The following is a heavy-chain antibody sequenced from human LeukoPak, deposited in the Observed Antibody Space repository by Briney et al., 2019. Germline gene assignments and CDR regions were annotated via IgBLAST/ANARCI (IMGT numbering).Heavy chain of an antibody. Sequence: PGRSLRLSCAASGFTFSSYGMHWVRQAPGKGLEWVAVISYDGSNKYYADSVKGRFTISRDNAKNSLFLQMNSLRAEDTAVYYCAKDGGTHFDHWGQGTLVTVSS. CDR2: ISYDGSNK. J-gene: IGHJ4*02. V-gene: IGHV3-30*18. CDR1: GFTFSSYG. CDR3: AKDGGTHFDH. D-gene: IGHD1-26*01.